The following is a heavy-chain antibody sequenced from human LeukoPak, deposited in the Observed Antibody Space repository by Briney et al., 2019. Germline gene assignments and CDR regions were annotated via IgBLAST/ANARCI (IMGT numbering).Heavy chain of an antibody. CDR1: GFTFSNYN. V-gene: IGHV3-21*01. D-gene: IGHD6-13*01. Sequence: GGSLRLSCAASGFTFSNYNMNWVRQAPGKGLEWVSSITSSGPDIYYAESVKGRFTISRDNAKNSLYLQMDSLRAEDTAVCYCARSSSSWIFDYWGQGTLVTVSS. CDR3: ARSSSSWIFDY. J-gene: IGHJ4*02. CDR2: ITSSGPDI.